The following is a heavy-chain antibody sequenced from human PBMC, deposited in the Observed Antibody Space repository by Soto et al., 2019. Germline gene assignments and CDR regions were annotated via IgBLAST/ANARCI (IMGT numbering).Heavy chain of an antibody. J-gene: IGHJ4*02. Sequence: GGSLRLSCVASGISFNNYTMNWVRQAPGKGLEWISSISGRSSYIYYGGSLKGRFSISRDNNKKSLYLQMNSLRADDTAVYYCVRSGDNYNLLDYWGQGTPVTVPQ. V-gene: IGHV3-21*01. CDR1: GISFNNYT. D-gene: IGHD1-1*01. CDR3: VRSGDNYNLLDY. CDR2: ISGRSSYI.